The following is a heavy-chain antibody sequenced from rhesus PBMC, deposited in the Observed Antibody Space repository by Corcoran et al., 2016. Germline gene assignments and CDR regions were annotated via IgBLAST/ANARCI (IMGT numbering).Heavy chain of an antibody. Sequence: DVQLVESGGGLVKPGGSLRLSCVASGFTLSSYFMHWVRQAPGKGLEWVSVISESGGTIYYANSVKGLFTISRDNAKNALFLQMNSLRAEDTAVYYCTRDRPYSSGWYYFDYWGQGVLVTVSS. CDR1: GFTLSSYF. CDR3: TRDRPYSSGWYYFDY. J-gene: IGHJ4*01. V-gene: IGHV3S26*01. D-gene: IGHD6-31*01. CDR2: ISESGGTI.